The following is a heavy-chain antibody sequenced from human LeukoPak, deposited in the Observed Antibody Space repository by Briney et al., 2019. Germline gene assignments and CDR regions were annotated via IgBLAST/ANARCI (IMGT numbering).Heavy chain of an antibody. D-gene: IGHD3-3*01. Sequence: SETLSLTCAVYGGSFSGYYWSWIRQPPGKGLEWIGEINHSGSTNYNPSLKSRVTISVDTSKNQFSLKLSSVTAADTAVYYCARGRSGHFNWFDPWGQGTLVTVSS. J-gene: IGHJ5*02. V-gene: IGHV4-34*01. CDR3: ARGRSGHFNWFDP. CDR1: GGSFSGYY. CDR2: INHSGST.